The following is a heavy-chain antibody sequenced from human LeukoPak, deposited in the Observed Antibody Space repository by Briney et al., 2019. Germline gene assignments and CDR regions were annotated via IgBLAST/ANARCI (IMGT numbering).Heavy chain of an antibody. D-gene: IGHD4-23*01. J-gene: IGHJ3*02. Sequence: GGSLRLSCAASGFTVSSNYMSWVRQAPGKGLDWVSVFYRGGSRYYADSVKGRVTTSRDNFKNTLYFYMNSLRAEDTAVYYCARGTFYGGNSPFAFDIWGQGTMVTVSS. V-gene: IGHV3-53*01. CDR3: ARGTFYGGNSPFAFDI. CDR2: FYRGGSR. CDR1: GFTVSSNY.